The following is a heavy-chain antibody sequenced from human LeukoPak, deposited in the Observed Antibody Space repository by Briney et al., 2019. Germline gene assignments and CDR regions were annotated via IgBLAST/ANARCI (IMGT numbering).Heavy chain of an antibody. D-gene: IGHD2-2*01. Sequence: GGSLRLSCAASGFTFSNYWMGWVRQAPGKGLEWVANIKQDGSEKYYVDSVKGRFTISRDNAKNSLYLQMNSLRAEDTAVYYCARDLVYCSSTSCLPDYWGQGTLVTVSS. CDR3: ARDLVYCSSTSCLPDY. J-gene: IGHJ4*02. CDR2: IKQDGSEK. CDR1: GFTFSNYW. V-gene: IGHV3-7*01.